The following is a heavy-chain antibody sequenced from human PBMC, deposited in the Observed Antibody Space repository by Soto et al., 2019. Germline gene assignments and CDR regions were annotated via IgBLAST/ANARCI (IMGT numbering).Heavy chain of an antibody. CDR2: ISAYNGNT. J-gene: IGHJ4*02. CDR3: ARSRGRLGHYDSSGYYYGY. D-gene: IGHD3-22*01. Sequence: ASVKVSCKASGYTFTSYGISWVRQAPGQGLEWMGWISAYNGNTNYAQKLQGRVTMTTDTSTSTAYMELRSLRSDDTAVYYCARSRGRLGHYDSSGYYYGYWGQGTLVTVSS. CDR1: GYTFTSYG. V-gene: IGHV1-18*01.